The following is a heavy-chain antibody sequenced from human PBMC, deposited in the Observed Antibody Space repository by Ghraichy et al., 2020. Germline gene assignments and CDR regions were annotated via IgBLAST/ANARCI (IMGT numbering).Heavy chain of an antibody. CDR2: TYYRSKWYN. CDR1: GDSVSSNSAA. D-gene: IGHD3-10*01. CDR3: ARAGRVADDAFDI. V-gene: IGHV6-1*01. J-gene: IGHJ3*02. Sequence: SQTLSLTCAISGDSVSSNSAAWNWIRPSPSRGLEWLGRTYYRSKWYNDYAVSVESRITINPDTSKNQFSLQLNSVTPEDTAVYYCARAGRVADDAFDIWGQGTMVTVSS.